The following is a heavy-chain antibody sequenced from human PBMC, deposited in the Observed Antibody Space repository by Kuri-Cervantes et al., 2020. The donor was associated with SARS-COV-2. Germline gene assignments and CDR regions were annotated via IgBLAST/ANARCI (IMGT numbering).Heavy chain of an antibody. CDR3: ARVGDSSGYYYGNYYYYMDV. CDR2: VNHRGST. Sequence: SETLSLTCAFYGESFSGYYWNWIRQSPGKGLEWIGEVNHRGSTNYNPSLKSRVTISVDTSSKQFSLHLSSVTAADTAVYYCARVGDSSGYYYGNYYYYMDVWGKGTTVTVSS. V-gene: IGHV4-34*01. J-gene: IGHJ6*03. CDR1: GESFSGYY. D-gene: IGHD3-22*01.